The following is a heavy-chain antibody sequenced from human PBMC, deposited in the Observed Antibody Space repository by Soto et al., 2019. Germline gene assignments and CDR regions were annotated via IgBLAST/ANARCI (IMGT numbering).Heavy chain of an antibody. D-gene: IGHD3-9*01. CDR1: GGSSSGYY. CDR2: INHSGST. Sequence: PSETLSLTCAVYGGSSSGYYWSWIRQPPGKGLEWIGEINHSGSTNYNPSLKSRVTISVDTSKNQFSLKLMSLSAADTAVYYCGRLEGLATIPYYFDYWGQGALVTVSS. J-gene: IGHJ4*02. CDR3: GRLEGLATIPYYFDY. V-gene: IGHV4-34*01.